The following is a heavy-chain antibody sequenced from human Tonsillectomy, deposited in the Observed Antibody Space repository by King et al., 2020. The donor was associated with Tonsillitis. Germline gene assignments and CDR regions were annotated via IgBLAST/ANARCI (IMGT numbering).Heavy chain of an antibody. Sequence: VQLVESGGGLVKPGGSLRLSCAASGFTFSSYSMNWVRQAPGKGLEWVSSITSSSSYIYYADSVKGRFTISRDNAKNSLFLQMNSLRAEDTAVYYCARRLYYHSSGYNDAWGQGTLVTVSS. V-gene: IGHV3-21*01. CDR2: ITSSSSYI. CDR1: GFTFSSYS. J-gene: IGHJ4*02. CDR3: ARRLYYHSSGYNDA. D-gene: IGHD3-22*01.